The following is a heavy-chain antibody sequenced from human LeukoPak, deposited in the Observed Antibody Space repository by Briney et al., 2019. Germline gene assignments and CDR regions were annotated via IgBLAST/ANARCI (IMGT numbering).Heavy chain of an antibody. Sequence: KSGGSLRLSCAASGFTFSSYTMNWVRQAPGKGLEWVSSISTSSSYIYYADSVKGRFTISRDNAKKSLYLQMNSLRAEDTAVYYCARGADGVSSNSRGWFDPWGQGTLVTVSS. V-gene: IGHV3-21*01. CDR1: GFTFSSYT. J-gene: IGHJ5*02. CDR2: ISTSSSYI. D-gene: IGHD2-15*01. CDR3: ARGADGVSSNSRGWFDP.